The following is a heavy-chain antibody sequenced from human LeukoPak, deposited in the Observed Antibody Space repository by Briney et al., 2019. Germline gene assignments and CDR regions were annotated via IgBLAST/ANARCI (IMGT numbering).Heavy chain of an antibody. CDR2: FSHSGIT. J-gene: IGHJ5*02. Sequence: PSGTLSLTCDVSGASISRGSWWSWVRQPPGKGLEWIGEFSHSGITNFNPSLKSRVTISVDTSKNQFSLKLSSVTAADTAVYYCARSASPYCSGGSCYPIAFDPWGQGTLVTVSS. CDR3: ARSASPYCSGGSCYPIAFDP. CDR1: GASISRGSW. V-gene: IGHV4-4*02. D-gene: IGHD2-15*01.